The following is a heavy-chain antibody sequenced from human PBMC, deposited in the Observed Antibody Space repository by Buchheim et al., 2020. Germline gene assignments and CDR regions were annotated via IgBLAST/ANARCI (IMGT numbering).Heavy chain of an antibody. CDR3: ARDGHSGWYYYGMDV. D-gene: IGHD6-19*01. V-gene: IGHV3-53*01. Sequence: FQRLNSGGGLIQPGGSLDLSFEALGFPSVANNLGWFPQAPGKGLDWSQVIFAVGGTSYADPLRARFTISRDNSRTRLYLQMNSLRAEDTAVYYCARDGHSGWYYYGMDVWGQGTT. J-gene: IGHJ6*02. CDR2: IFAVGGT. CDR1: GFPSVANN.